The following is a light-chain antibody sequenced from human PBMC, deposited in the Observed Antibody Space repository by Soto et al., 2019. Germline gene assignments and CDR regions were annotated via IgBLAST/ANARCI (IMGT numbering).Light chain of an antibody. J-gene: IGKJ1*01. CDR2: GAS. CDR1: QSVSSSY. Sequence: EIVLTQSPGTLSLSPGERATLSCRAGQSVSSSYLAWYQQKPGQAPRLLIYGASSRATGIPDRFSGSGSGTDFTLTISRLEPEDFAVYYCQQSGSSPWTFGQGTKV. CDR3: QQSGSSPWT. V-gene: IGKV3-20*01.